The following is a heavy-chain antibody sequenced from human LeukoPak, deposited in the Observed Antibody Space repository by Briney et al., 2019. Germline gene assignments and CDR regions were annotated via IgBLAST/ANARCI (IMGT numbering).Heavy chain of an antibody. V-gene: IGHV1-18*04. CDR2: ISAYNGNT. CDR1: GYTFTGDY. CDR3: ARDPNYYDSRHDAFDI. Sequence: ASVKVSCKASGYTFTGDYMHWVRQAPGQGLEWMGWISAYNGNTNYAQKLQGRVTMTTDTSTSTAYMELRSLRSDDTAVYYCARDPNYYDSRHDAFDIWGQGTMVTVSS. D-gene: IGHD3-22*01. J-gene: IGHJ3*02.